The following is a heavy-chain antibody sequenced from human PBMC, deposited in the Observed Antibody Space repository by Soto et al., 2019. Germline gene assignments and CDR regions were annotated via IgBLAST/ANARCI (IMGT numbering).Heavy chain of an antibody. CDR1: GFSLSGFW. CDR2: IKEDGTQT. CDR3: VRDYFGPGPY. Sequence: GGSLRLSCVVSGFSLSGFWMSWVRQAPGKGLEWVANIKEDGTQTYYVDSVKGRFTISRDNAKNSLFLQMNSLRVEDTAVYYCVRDYFGPGPYWGQGTLDTVSS. J-gene: IGHJ4*01. D-gene: IGHD3-10*01. V-gene: IGHV3-7*04.